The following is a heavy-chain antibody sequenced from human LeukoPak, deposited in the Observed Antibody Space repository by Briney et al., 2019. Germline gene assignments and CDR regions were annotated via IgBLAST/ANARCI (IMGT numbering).Heavy chain of an antibody. CDR2: ISAYNGNT. J-gene: IGHJ6*03. Sequence: ASVKVSCKASGYTFTSYGISWVRQAPGQGLEWMGWISAYNGNTNYAQKLQGRVTMTTDTPTSTAYMELRSLRSDDTAVYYCAREGDYDFWSGYLTDYYYYYYMDVWGKGTTVTVSS. CDR1: GYTFTSYG. D-gene: IGHD3-3*01. CDR3: AREGDYDFWSGYLTDYYYYYYMDV. V-gene: IGHV1-18*01.